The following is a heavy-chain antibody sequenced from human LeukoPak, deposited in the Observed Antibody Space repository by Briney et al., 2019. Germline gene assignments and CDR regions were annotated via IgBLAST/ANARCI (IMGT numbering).Heavy chain of an antibody. Sequence: SETLSLTCTVSGGSISSYYWSWIRQPPGLGLEWIGYIYTSGSTNYNPSLKSRVTISVATSNNQFSLKLTSVTAADTAVYYCARVPAASYYYYYYMDVWGKGTTVTVSS. CDR1: GGSISSYY. CDR3: ARVPAASYYYYYYMDV. D-gene: IGHD2-2*01. V-gene: IGHV4-4*09. CDR2: IYTSGST. J-gene: IGHJ6*03.